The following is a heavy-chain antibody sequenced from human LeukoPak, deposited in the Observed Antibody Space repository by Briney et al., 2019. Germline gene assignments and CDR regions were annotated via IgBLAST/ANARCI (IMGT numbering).Heavy chain of an antibody. V-gene: IGHV1-69*01. J-gene: IGHJ3*02. D-gene: IGHD4-11*01. Sequence: SVKVSCKASGGTFSSYAISWVRQAPGQGLEWMGGIIPIFGTANYAQKFQGRVTITADESTSTAYMELSSLRSEDTAVYYCARSMSTVADAFDIWGQGTMVTVSS. CDR3: ARSMSTVADAFDI. CDR1: GGTFSSYA. CDR2: IIPIFGTA.